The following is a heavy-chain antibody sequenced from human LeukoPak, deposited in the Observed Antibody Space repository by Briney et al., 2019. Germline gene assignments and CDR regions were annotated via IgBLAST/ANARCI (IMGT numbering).Heavy chain of an antibody. Sequence: SETLSLTCTVSGGSISSYYWSWIRQPPGKGLEWIGYIYYSGSTNYNPSLKSRVTISVDTSKNQFSLKLSSVTAAATAVYYCARAGVYFFGNFDWFDPWGQGTLVTVSS. V-gene: IGHV4-59*01. CDR3: ARAGVYFFGNFDWFDP. J-gene: IGHJ5*02. CDR1: GGSISSYY. D-gene: IGHD6-6*01. CDR2: IYYSGST.